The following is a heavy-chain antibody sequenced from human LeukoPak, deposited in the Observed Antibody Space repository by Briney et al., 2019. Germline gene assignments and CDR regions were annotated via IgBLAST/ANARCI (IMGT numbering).Heavy chain of an antibody. D-gene: IGHD6-6*01. Sequence: TFXXXAMHWXXXXPGKGLEWVSGISWNSGSIVYADSVKGRFTISRDNAKNSLYLQMNSLRAEDTALYYCAKEGRLAARPLDYWGQGTLVTVSS. V-gene: IGHV3-9*01. CDR3: AKEGRLAARPLDY. CDR2: ISWNSGSI. J-gene: IGHJ4*02. CDR1: TFXXXA.